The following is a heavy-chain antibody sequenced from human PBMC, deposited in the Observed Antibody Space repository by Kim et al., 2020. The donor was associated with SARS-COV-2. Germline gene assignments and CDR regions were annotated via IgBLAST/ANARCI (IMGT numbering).Heavy chain of an antibody. CDR3: ANNYGMDV. Sequence: SGSTNYNPSLKSRVTISVDTSKNQFSLKLSSVTAADTAVYYCANNYGMDVWGQGTTVTVSS. CDR2: SGST. J-gene: IGHJ6*02. V-gene: IGHV4-34*01.